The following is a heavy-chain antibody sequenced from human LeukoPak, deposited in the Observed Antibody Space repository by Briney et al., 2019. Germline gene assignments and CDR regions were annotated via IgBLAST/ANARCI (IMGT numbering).Heavy chain of an antibody. D-gene: IGHD2-15*01. V-gene: IGHV1-2*06. CDR2: INPNSGGT. CDR1: GYTFTGYY. Sequence: ASVKVSCNASGYTFTGYYMHWVRQAPGQGLEWMGRINPNSGGTNYAQKFQGRVTMTRDTSISTAYMELSRLRSDDTAVYYCARVSGAPHDAFDIWGQGTMVTVSS. J-gene: IGHJ3*02. CDR3: ARVSGAPHDAFDI.